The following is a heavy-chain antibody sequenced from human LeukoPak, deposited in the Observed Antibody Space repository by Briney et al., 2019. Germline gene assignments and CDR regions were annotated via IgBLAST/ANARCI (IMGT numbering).Heavy chain of an antibody. CDR1: GFTFSDYW. CDR2: INTDGSIT. D-gene: IGHD1-1*01. Sequence: GGSLRLSCAASGFTFSDYWIHWVRQAPGKGLVWVSRINTDGSITNYADSVKGRFTISRDNAKNSLYLQMDSLRVEDTAVYYCAKGKRYPDYWGQGTLVTVSS. CDR3: AKGKRYPDY. V-gene: IGHV3-74*01. J-gene: IGHJ4*02.